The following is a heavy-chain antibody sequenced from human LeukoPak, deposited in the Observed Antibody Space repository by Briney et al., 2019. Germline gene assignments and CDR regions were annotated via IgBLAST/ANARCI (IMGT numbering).Heavy chain of an antibody. CDR1: GGSISSGGYS. J-gene: IGHJ4*02. CDR2: IYHSGST. D-gene: IGHD1-26*01. CDR3: ARGRGSYS. V-gene: IGHV4-30-2*01. Sequence: SETLSLTCAVSGGSISSGGYSWSWIRQPPGKGLEWIGYIYHSGSTNYNPSLKSRVTISVDKSKNQFSLKLSSVTAADTAVYYCARGRGSYSWGQGTLVTVSS.